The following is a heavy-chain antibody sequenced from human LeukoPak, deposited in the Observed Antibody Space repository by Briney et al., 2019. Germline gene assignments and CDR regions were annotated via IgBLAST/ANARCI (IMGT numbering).Heavy chain of an antibody. J-gene: IGHJ5*02. V-gene: IGHV1-2*02. D-gene: IGHD5-18*01. CDR3: ARDLGRYSYGLGWFDP. Sequence: ASMKVSCKASGYTFTGYYMHWVRQAPGQGLEWMGWINPNSGGTNYAQKFQGRVTMTRDTSISTAYMELSRLRSDDTAVYYCARDLGRYSYGLGWFDPWGQGTLVTVSS. CDR1: GYTFTGYY. CDR2: INPNSGGT.